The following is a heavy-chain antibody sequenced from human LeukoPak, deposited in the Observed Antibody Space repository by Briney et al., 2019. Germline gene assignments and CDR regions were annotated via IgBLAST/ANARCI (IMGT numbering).Heavy chain of an antibody. J-gene: IGHJ4*02. Sequence: GGSLRLSCAVSGFTFSSYGMHWVRQAPGKGLEWVAFIRYDGSNKYYADSVKGPFTISRDNSKNTLYLQMNSLRAEDTAVYYCAKDLSIAVAGIGDYWGQGTLVTVSS. CDR3: AKDLSIAVAGIGDY. CDR2: IRYDGSNK. V-gene: IGHV3-30*02. CDR1: GFTFSSYG. D-gene: IGHD6-19*01.